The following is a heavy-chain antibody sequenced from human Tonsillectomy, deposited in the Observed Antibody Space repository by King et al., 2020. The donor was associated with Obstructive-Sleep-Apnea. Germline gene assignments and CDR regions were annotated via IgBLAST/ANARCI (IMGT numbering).Heavy chain of an antibody. CDR2: IYWDDDK. D-gene: IGHD2-15*01. CDR3: VHSDRILFDY. Sequence: TLKESGPTLVKPTQTLTLTCTFSGFSFSTSAVGVGWIRQPPGKALEWLALIYWDDDKRYSPSLKNRLTITKDTSKNQVVLTMTNMDPVDTATYYCVHSDRILFDYWGQGTLVTVSS. J-gene: IGHJ4*02. V-gene: IGHV2-5*02. CDR1: GFSFSTSAVG.